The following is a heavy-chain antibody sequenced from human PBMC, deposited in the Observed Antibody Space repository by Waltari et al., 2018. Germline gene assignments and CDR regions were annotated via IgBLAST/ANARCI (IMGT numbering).Heavy chain of an antibody. J-gene: IGHJ4*02. Sequence: QVQLVQSGAEVKKPGSSVKVSCKASGGTFSSYAISWVRQAPGQGLEWMGRIIPIFGTANYAQKFQGRVTITADKSTSTAYMELSSVTAADTAVYYCARYLSPYCTNGVCRNDDLDYWGQGTLVTVSS. CDR1: GGTFSSYA. CDR2: IIPIFGTA. CDR3: ARYLSPYCTNGVCRNDDLDY. D-gene: IGHD2-8*01. V-gene: IGHV1-69*08.